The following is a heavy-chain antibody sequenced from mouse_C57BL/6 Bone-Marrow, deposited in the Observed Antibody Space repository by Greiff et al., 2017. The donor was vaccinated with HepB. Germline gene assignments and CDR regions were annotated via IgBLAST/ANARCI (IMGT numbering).Heavy chain of an antibody. D-gene: IGHD1-1*01. Sequence: DVKLVESGPGLVKPSQSLSLTCSVTGYSITSGYYWNWIRQFPGNKLEWMGYISYDGSNNYNPSLKNRISITRDTSKNQFFLKLNSVTTEDTATYYCARSFITTVVPYFDYWGQGTTLTVSS. J-gene: IGHJ2*01. CDR3: ARSFITTVVPYFDY. CDR1: GYSITSGYY. V-gene: IGHV3-6*01. CDR2: ISYDGSN.